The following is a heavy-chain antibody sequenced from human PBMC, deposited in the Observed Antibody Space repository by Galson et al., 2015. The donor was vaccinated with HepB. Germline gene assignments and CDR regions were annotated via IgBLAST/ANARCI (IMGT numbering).Heavy chain of an antibody. J-gene: IGHJ4*02. V-gene: IGHV1-69*05. CDR2: IIPIFPSL. CDR1: GVTFSTYA. CDR3: ATDSSTMD. D-gene: IGHD3-10*01. Sequence: SCKASGVTFSTYAFNWVRQAPGLGLEWLGGIIPIFPSLNYAPKFQGRVAITTDESTSTVYMELSALTPEDTATYYCATDSSTMDWGQGTLLIVSS.